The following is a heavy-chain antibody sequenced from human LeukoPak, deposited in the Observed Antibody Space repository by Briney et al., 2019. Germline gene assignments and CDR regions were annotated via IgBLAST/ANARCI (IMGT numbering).Heavy chain of an antibody. CDR1: GGTFSSYA. V-gene: IGHV1-18*01. J-gene: IGHJ6*02. CDR3: ARVPHYYYGMDV. CDR2: ISAYNGNT. Sequence: ASVKVSCTASGGTFSSYAISWVRQAPGQGLEWMGWISAYNGNTNYAQKLQGRVTMTTDTSTSTAYMELRSLRSDDTAVYYCARVPHYYYGMDVWGQGTTVTVSS.